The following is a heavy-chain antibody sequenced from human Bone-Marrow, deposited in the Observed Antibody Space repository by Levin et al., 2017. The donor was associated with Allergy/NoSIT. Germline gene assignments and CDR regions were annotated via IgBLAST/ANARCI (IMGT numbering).Heavy chain of an antibody. J-gene: IGHJ2*01. CDR1: GITVSSKS. CDR2: IYNDGRT. Sequence: GESLKISCAASGITVSSKSMSWVRQAPGKGLEWVSVIYNDGRTYYADSVKGRITISRDNSKNTLYLQVNSLGAEDTAVYYCARVGCSSTSCPDWYFDRWGRGTLVTVSS. V-gene: IGHV3-53*01. CDR3: ARVGCSSTSCPDWYFDR. D-gene: IGHD2-2*01.